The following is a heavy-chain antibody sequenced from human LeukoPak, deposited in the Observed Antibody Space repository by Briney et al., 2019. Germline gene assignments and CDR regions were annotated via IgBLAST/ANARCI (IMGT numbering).Heavy chain of an antibody. CDR1: GGSISSGDYY. CDR3: ARGAMIVAFDI. V-gene: IGHV4-30-4*01. J-gene: IGHJ3*02. Sequence: PSETLSLTCTVSGGSISSGDYYWSWIRQPPGKGLEWIGYIYYSGSTYYNPSLKSRVTISVDTSKNQFSLKLSSVTAADTAVYYCARGAMIVAFDIWGRGTMVTVSS. D-gene: IGHD3-22*01. CDR2: IYYSGST.